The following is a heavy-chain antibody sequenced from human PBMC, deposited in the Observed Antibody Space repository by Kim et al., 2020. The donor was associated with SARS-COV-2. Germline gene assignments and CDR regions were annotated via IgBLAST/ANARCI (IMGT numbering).Heavy chain of an antibody. CDR3: ARGQGFGEFYYYYGMDV. D-gene: IGHD3-10*01. J-gene: IGHJ6*02. V-gene: IGHV4-31*03. CDR2: IYYSGST. Sequence: SETLSLTCTVSGGSISSGGYYWSWIRQHPGKGLEWIGYIYYSGSTYYNPSLKSRVTISVDTSKNQFSLKLSSVTAADTAVYYCARGQGFGEFYYYYGMDVWGQGTTVTVSS. CDR1: GGSISSGGYY.